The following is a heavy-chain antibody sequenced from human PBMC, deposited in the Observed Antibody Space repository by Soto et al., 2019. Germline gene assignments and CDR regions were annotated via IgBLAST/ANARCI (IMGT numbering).Heavy chain of an antibody. Sequence: WGSRRLSCAASGFTFISYAMHWVRQAPGKGLEWVAVISYDGSNKYYADSVKGRFTISRDNSKNTLYLQMNSLRAEDTAVYYCASALKYYYDSSGYSPGAFDIWGQGTMVTVSS. CDR1: GFTFISYA. J-gene: IGHJ3*02. CDR2: ISYDGSNK. V-gene: IGHV3-30-3*01. CDR3: ASALKYYYDSSGYSPGAFDI. D-gene: IGHD3-22*01.